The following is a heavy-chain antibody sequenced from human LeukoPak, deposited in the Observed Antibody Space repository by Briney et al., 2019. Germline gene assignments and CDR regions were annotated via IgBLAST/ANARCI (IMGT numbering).Heavy chain of an antibody. CDR3: ARDYAYRGYDTPHDAFDI. CDR2: ISAYDCNT. CDR1: GYTFTSYG. V-gene: IGHV1-18*01. Sequence: VASVKVSCKASGYTFTSYGISWVRQAPGQGLEWMGWISAYDCNTNYAQNLQGRVTITTDTSTSTAYMELRSLRSDDAAVYYCARDYAYRGYDTPHDAFDIWGHGTMVTVSS. J-gene: IGHJ3*02. D-gene: IGHD5-12*01.